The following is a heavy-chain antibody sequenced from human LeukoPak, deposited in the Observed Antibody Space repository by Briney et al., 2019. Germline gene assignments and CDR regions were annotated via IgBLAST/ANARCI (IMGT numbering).Heavy chain of an antibody. CDR3: ASGPLGFCTTSGCSTDALDI. J-gene: IGHJ3*02. D-gene: IGHD2-2*02. V-gene: IGHV4-59*01. CDR1: AGSIRNYY. Sequence: SETLSLTCTVSAGSIRNYYWSWIRQPPGQGLEWIGYVYYSGSTDYNPSLQSRVTISVDIPKKHFSLKLTSVTAADTAEYYWASGPLGFCTTSGCSTDALDIWGQGTMVTVSS. CDR2: VYYSGST.